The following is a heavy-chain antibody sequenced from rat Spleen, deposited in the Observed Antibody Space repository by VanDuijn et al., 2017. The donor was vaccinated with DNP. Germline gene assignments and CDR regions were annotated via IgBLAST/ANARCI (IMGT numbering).Heavy chain of an antibody. J-gene: IGHJ2*01. V-gene: IGHV2-43*01. CDR3: ARDRANWEDYFDY. Sequence: QVQLKESGPGLVQPSPTLSLTCTVSGFSLTNYHVNWFRQSPGNGLEWMGVIWTGGSTAYNSLLKSRLSIRRDIPKSQVFLNMNSLQTEDTATYYCARDRANWEDYFDYWGQGVMVTVSS. D-gene: IGHD5-1*01. CDR2: IWTGGST. CDR1: GFSLTNYH.